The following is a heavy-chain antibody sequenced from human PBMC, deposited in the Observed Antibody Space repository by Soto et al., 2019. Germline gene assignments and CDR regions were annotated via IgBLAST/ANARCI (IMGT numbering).Heavy chain of an antibody. Sequence: QVQLVQSGAEVKRPGSSVKVSCKASGDTFNFYSINWVRQAPGLGLEWMGRVNPILSMSNYAQRFQGRVTXTXDXXTSTAYMELSGLRSEDTAIYYCATSYGSGYRAVDFWGQGALVTVSS. D-gene: IGHD3-10*01. J-gene: IGHJ4*02. CDR2: VNPILSMS. V-gene: IGHV1-69*04. CDR1: GDTFNFYS. CDR3: ATSYGSGYRAVDF.